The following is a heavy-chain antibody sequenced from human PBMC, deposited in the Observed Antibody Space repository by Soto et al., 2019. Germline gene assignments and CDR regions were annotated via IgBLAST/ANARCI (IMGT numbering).Heavy chain of an antibody. J-gene: IGHJ6*02. CDR2: IVVGSGNT. CDR3: AAATMTSFGTGGMDV. CDR1: GFTFTSTA. D-gene: IGHD4-17*01. Sequence: GASVKVSCKASGFTFTSTAVQWVRQARGQRLEWIGWIVVGSGNTNYAQKFQERVTITRDMSTSTAYMELSSLRSEDTAVYYCAAATMTSFGTGGMDVWGQGTTVTVSS. V-gene: IGHV1-58*01.